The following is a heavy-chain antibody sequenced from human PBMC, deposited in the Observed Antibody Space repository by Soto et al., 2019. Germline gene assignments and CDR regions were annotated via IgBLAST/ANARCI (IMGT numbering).Heavy chain of an antibody. CDR1: GGIFSTYA. CDR2: IIPLFGTP. CDR3: ARDRDDYGSGNYYNRIDF. V-gene: IGHV1-69*01. D-gene: IGHD3-10*01. Sequence: QVQLVQSGAEVKKPGSSVKVSCKASGGIFSTYAISWLRQAPGQGLEWMGGIIPLFGTPNYAQRFQGRVTITADESTSTEYMKLSRLRSEETAVYYCARDRDDYGSGNYYNRIDFWGQGTLVTVSS. J-gene: IGHJ4*02.